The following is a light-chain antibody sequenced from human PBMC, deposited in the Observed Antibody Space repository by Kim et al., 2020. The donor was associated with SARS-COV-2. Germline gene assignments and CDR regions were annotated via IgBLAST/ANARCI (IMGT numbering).Light chain of an antibody. CDR2: AAS. Sequence: DIQMTQSPFSLSASVGDRVTITCRASQSISTYLTWYQQKPGKAPKLLIYAASSLPSGVPSRFSGSGSGTDFTLTISSLQPEDFATYYCQQGYSTFGQGTKLEI. J-gene: IGKJ2*01. CDR3: QQGYST. CDR1: QSISTY. V-gene: IGKV1-39*01.